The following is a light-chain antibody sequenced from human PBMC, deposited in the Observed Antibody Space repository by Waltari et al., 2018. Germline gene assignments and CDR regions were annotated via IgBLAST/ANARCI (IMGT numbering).Light chain of an antibody. J-gene: IGKJ1*01. CDR3: MQRTQWPWT. CDR2: KVS. CDR1: QTLVHRNGNTY. V-gene: IGKV2-30*02. Sequence: DVVMTQSPLSLPVTLGQPASISCRSSQTLVHRNGNTYLNWFQQRPGQSPRRLIYKVSNRDCGVPDRFSGSGSGTDFTLKISRVEAEDVGVYYCMQRTQWPWTFGQGTKVEF.